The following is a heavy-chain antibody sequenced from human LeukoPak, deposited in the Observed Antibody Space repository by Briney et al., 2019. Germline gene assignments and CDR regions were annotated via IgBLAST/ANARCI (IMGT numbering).Heavy chain of an antibody. D-gene: IGHD6-13*01. CDR3: ARDSSSWYYFDY. V-gene: IGHV3-21*01. CDR2: ISNSSSDI. J-gene: IGHJ4*02. Sequence: GGSLRLSCAASGFTFSSYSMSWVRQAPGKGLELVSSISNSSSDIYYADSVKGRFTISRDNAKNSLYLQMNSLRAEDTAVYYCARDSSSWYYFDYWGQGTLVTVSS. CDR1: GFTFSSYS.